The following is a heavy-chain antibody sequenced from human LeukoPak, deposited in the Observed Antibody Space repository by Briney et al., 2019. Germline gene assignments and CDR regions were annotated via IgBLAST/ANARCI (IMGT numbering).Heavy chain of an antibody. Sequence: GGSLRLSCAASGFTFSSYAMSWVRQAPGRGLEWVSGVSGGGGSTYYADSVKGRFTISRDNSKNTLYLQMYSLRPEDTAVYYCAKSRLTYDYGDYFDYWGQGTLVTVSS. V-gene: IGHV3-23*01. J-gene: IGHJ4*02. CDR2: VSGGGGST. CDR1: GFTFSSYA. D-gene: IGHD4-17*01. CDR3: AKSRLTYDYGDYFDY.